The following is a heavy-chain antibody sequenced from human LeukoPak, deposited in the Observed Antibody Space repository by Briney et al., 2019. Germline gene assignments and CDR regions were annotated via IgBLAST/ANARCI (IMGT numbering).Heavy chain of an antibody. Sequence: SETLSLTCTVSGGSISSSSYYWGWIRQPPGKGLEWIGSIYYSGSTYYNPSLKSRVTISVDTSKNQFSLKLSSVTAADTAVYYCAVGLSYYDFWSGSMGAFDIWGQGTMVTVSS. CDR1: GGSISSSSYY. V-gene: IGHV4-39*01. D-gene: IGHD3-3*01. J-gene: IGHJ3*02. CDR3: AVGLSYYDFWSGSMGAFDI. CDR2: IYYSGST.